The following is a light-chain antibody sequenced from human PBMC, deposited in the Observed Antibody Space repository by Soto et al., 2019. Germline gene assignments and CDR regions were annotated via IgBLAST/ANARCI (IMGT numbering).Light chain of an antibody. CDR1: SSNIGASFD. J-gene: IGLJ1*01. CDR2: GNS. V-gene: IGLV1-40*01. Sequence: QSVLTQPPSVSGAPGQRVTISCTGSSSNIGASFDVHWYQQIPRTAPKLLIYGNSNRPSGVPDRCSGSKSATSASLAITGLQAEDEADYYCQSYDSSLNGYVFGTGTKVTVL. CDR3: QSYDSSLNGYV.